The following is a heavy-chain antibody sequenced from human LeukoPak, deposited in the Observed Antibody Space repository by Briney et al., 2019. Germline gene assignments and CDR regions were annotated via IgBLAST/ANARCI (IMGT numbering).Heavy chain of an antibody. Sequence: ASVKVSCKASGGTFSSYAISWVRQAPGQGLEWMGGITPIFGTANYAQKFQGRVTITADKSTSTAYMELSSLRSEDTAVYYCARGTYCSSTSCYAVPFDYWGQGTLGTVSS. CDR1: GGTFSSYA. V-gene: IGHV1-69*06. J-gene: IGHJ4*02. CDR3: ARGTYCSSTSCYAVPFDY. D-gene: IGHD2-2*01. CDR2: ITPIFGTA.